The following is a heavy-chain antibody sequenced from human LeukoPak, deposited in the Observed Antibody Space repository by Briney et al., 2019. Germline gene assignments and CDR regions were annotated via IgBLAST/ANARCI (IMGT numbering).Heavy chain of an antibody. D-gene: IGHD3-10*01. CDR3: AKLGPDY. CDR2: ITPSGGT. J-gene: IGHJ4*02. CDR1: GYTFTSYA. V-gene: IGHV1-2*02. Sequence: ASVKVSCKASGYTFTSYAMHWVRQAPGQGLEWMGWITPSGGTNYPQKFQGRVAITRDTSITTAYMDLSRLTSDDTAVYYCAKLGPDYWGQGTLVTVSS.